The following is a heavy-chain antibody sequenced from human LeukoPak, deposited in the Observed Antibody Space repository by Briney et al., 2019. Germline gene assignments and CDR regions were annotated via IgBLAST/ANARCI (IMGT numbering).Heavy chain of an antibody. Sequence: PSETLSLTCTVSGGSISSSSYYWGWIRQPPGKGLEWIGSIYYSGSTYYNPSLKSRVTISVDTSKNQFSLKLSSVTAADTAVYYCHNNYYDSSVGVLHWGQGTLVTVSS. V-gene: IGHV4-39*07. CDR2: IYYSGST. CDR1: GGSISSSSYY. CDR3: HNNYYDSSVGVLH. J-gene: IGHJ4*02. D-gene: IGHD3-22*01.